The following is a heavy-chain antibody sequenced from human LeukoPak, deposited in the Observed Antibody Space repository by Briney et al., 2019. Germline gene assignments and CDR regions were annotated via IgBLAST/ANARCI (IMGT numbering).Heavy chain of an antibody. V-gene: IGHV4-59*08. J-gene: IGHJ6*02. CDR2: IYYSGST. Sequence: SETLSLTCTVSGGSISSYYWSWIRQPPGKGLEWVGYIYYSGSTNYNPSLKSRVTISVDTSKNQFSLKLSSVTAADTAVYYCARGGNYYYYYGMDVWGQGTTVTVSS. CDR1: GGSISSYY. CDR3: ARGGNYYYYYGMDV. D-gene: IGHD1-1*01.